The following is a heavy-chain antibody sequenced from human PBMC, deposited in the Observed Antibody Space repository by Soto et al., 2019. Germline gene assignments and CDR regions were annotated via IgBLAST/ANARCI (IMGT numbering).Heavy chain of an antibody. Sequence: PGASLRLSCAASGFTFSSYALRWVRQAPGKGLEWDSAISGSGGSTSYADSVKGRFTISRANSKNTLYLQMNSLRAEDTAVNYCANFLTVVEWFPPAAGFDPWGQGTLVTGSS. D-gene: IGHD3-3*01. CDR3: ANFLTVVEWFPPAAGFDP. CDR1: GFTFSSYA. J-gene: IGHJ5*02. CDR2: ISGSGGST. V-gene: IGHV3-23*01.